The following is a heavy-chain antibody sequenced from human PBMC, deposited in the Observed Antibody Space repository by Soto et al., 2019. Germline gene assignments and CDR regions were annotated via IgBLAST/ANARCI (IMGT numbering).Heavy chain of an antibody. V-gene: IGHV3-30*18. CDR3: TKDDGYHDSTYYHYLGMDV. J-gene: IGHJ6*02. Sequence: PGGSLRLSCAASGFTFSGYYMHWVRQAPGKGLEWVAVISYDGSTEYYADSVKGRFTISRDNSANRLFLQMNSLRPEDTAVYYCTKDDGYHDSTYYHYLGMDVWGQGTTATVSS. CDR1: GFTFSGYY. D-gene: IGHD5-12*01. CDR2: ISYDGSTE.